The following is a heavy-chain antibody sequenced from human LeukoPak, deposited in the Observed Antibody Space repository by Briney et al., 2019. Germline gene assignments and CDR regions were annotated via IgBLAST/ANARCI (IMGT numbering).Heavy chain of an antibody. CDR3: ARRPSLGYSYGPNYYYGMDV. CDR2: IWYDGSNR. J-gene: IGHJ6*02. CDR1: GFTFSSYG. D-gene: IGHD5-18*01. V-gene: IGHV3-33*08. Sequence: GGSLRLSCAASGFTFSSYGMHWVRQAPGKGLEWVAVIWYDGSNRYYADSVKGRITISRDNSKNMLYLQMNSLRVEDTAVYYCARRPSLGYSYGPNYYYGMDVWGQGTTVTVSS.